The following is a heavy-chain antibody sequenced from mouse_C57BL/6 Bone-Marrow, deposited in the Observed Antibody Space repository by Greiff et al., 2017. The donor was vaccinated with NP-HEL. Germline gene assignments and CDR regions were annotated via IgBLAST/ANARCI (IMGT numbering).Heavy chain of an antibody. CDR2: IRNKANGYTT. J-gene: IGHJ3*01. D-gene: IGHD2-4*01. V-gene: IGHV7-3*01. CDR1: GFTFTDYY. CDR3: ARSIYYDYDVQSWFAY. Sequence: EVKLMESGGGLVQPGGSLSLSCAASGFTFTDYYMSWVRQPPGKALEWLGFIRNKANGYTTEYSASVKGRFTISRDNSQSILYLQMNALRAEDSATYYCARSIYYDYDVQSWFAYWGQGTLVTVSA.